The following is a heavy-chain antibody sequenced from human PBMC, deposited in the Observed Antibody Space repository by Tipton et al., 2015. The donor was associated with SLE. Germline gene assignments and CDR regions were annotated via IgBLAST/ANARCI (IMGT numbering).Heavy chain of an antibody. J-gene: IGHJ6*02. Sequence: TLSLTCTVSGFFISLYYWGWIRQPPGKGLEWLGTIYHSGTTYYHPSLKGRVTISLQTSQNQFSLNLRSVTAADTAVYFCAREYSGSYYFYGLDVWGHGTTVIIS. CDR1: GFFISLYY. D-gene: IGHD3-22*01. CDR2: IYHSGTT. V-gene: IGHV4-38-2*02. CDR3: AREYSGSYYFYGLDV.